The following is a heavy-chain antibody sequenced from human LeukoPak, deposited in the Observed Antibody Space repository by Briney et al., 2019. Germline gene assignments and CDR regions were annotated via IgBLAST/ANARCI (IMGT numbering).Heavy chain of an antibody. J-gene: IGHJ6*03. V-gene: IGHV4-38-2*01. CDR3: TSNARMVKQQLVRDYYYYMDV. CDR1: GYSISSGYY. Sequence: SETLSLTCAVSGYSISSGYYWGWIRQPPGKGLEWIGSIYHSGSTYYNPSLKSRVTISVDTSKNQFSLKLSSVTAADTAVYYCTSNARMVKQQLVRDYYYYMDVWGKGTTVTVSS. CDR2: IYHSGST. D-gene: IGHD6-13*01.